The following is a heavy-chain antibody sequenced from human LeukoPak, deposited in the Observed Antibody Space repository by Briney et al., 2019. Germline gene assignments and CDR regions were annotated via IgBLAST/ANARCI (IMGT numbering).Heavy chain of an antibody. J-gene: IGHJ3*02. V-gene: IGHV3-11*01. CDR2: ISSSGSTI. CDR1: GFTFSDYY. CDR3: ARDTGSSYGFPDAFDI. Sequence: PGGSLRLSCAASGFTFSDYYMSWIRQAPGKGLEWVSYISSSGSTIYYADSVKGRFTISRDNAKNSLYLQMDSLRAEDTAVYYCARDTGSSYGFPDAFDIWGQGTMVTVSS. D-gene: IGHD5-18*01.